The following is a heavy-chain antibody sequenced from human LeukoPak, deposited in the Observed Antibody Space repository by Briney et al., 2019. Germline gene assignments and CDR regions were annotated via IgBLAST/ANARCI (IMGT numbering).Heavy chain of an antibody. CDR3: ARGSFDIVVVPADYYYYMDV. V-gene: IGHV1-69*01. CDR1: GGTFSSYA. Sequence: VKVSCKASGGTFSSYAISWVRQAPGQGLEWMGGIIPIFGTANYAQKFQGRVTITADESTSTAYMELSSLRSEDTAVYYCARGSFDIVVVPADYYYYMDVWGKGTTVTVSS. J-gene: IGHJ6*03. CDR2: IIPIFGTA. D-gene: IGHD2-2*01.